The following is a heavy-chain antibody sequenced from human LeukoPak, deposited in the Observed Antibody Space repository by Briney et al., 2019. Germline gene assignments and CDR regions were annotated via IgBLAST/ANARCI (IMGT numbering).Heavy chain of an antibody. CDR2: IRYDGSNK. CDR3: ASNILTGYHGFTGFDY. Sequence: HWLPHDQKKGLEWVAYIRYDGSNKYYADSVKCRFTISRDNSKNTLYLQMNSLRAEDTAVYYCASNILTGYHGFTGFDYWGQGTLVTVSS. D-gene: IGHD3-9*01. V-gene: IGHV3-30*02. J-gene: IGHJ4*02.